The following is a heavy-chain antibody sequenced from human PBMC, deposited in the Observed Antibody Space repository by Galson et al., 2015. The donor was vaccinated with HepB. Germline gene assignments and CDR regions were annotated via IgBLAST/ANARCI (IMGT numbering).Heavy chain of an antibody. V-gene: IGHV3-21*01. CDR2: ITSSSSYI. CDR3: ASIAARGGSYFDD. J-gene: IGHJ4*02. CDR1: GFTFSTYS. Sequence: SLRLSCAASGFTFSTYSMNWVRQAPGRGLEWVSSITSSSSYIYYADSVKGRFTISRDNAKNSLYLQMNSLRADDTAVYYCASIAARGGSYFDDWGQGTLVTVSS. D-gene: IGHD6-13*01.